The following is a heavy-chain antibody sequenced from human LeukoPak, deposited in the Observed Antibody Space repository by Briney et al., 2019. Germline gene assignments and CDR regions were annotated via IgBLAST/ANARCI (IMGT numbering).Heavy chain of an antibody. CDR2: IRSDGVEK. J-gene: IGHJ4*02. CDR3: ARGSDLLSIFGVVGDY. CDR1: GFSLSMYW. V-gene: IGHV3-7*03. D-gene: IGHD3-3*01. Sequence: GGSLRLSCTAAGFSLSMYWMSWVRQAPGKGLEWVANIRSDGVEKYYVDSVRGRFTISTDTAKNTLYLQMNSLRADDTAVYYCARGSDLLSIFGVVGDYWGQGTLVTVSS.